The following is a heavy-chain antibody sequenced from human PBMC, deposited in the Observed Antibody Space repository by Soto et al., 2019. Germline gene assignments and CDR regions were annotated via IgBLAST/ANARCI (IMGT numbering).Heavy chain of an antibody. CDR3: TTDSYMTNIIVRFDY. J-gene: IGHJ4*01. Sequence: PGGALRLSWAASGSIFSNAWINWVRQAPGKGLEWVGRVKSKTDGGTTDFAAPVKGRFAISRDDSKNMVYLEMNSLKTEDTAIYYCTTDSYMTNIIVRFDYWGHGTLVTVSS. CDR1: GSIFSNAW. V-gene: IGHV3-15*07. CDR2: VKSKTDGGTT. D-gene: IGHD4-17*01.